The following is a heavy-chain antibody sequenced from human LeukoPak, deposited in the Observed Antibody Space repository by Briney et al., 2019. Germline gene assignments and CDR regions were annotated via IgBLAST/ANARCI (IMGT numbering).Heavy chain of an antibody. Sequence: GGSLRLSCAASGFTFSSSAMSWVRQVPGKGLEWVSGISASGGSTSYADSVRGRFTISRDNSKNTLYLQMNSLRAEDTAVYYCAKDSYYYDSSGYYDYWGQGTLVTVSS. CDR2: ISASGGST. CDR1: GFTFSSSA. V-gene: IGHV3-23*01. CDR3: AKDSYYYDSSGYYDY. D-gene: IGHD3-22*01. J-gene: IGHJ4*02.